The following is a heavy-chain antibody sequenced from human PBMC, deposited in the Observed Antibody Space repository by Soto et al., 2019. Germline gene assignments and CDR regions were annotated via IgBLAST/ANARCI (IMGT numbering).Heavy chain of an antibody. V-gene: IGHV1-18*01. CDR2: ISGYNGDT. D-gene: IGHD2-8*01. Sequence: QGQLVQSRAELKKPGASVKVSCKASDYTFTRYGISWVRQAPGQGLEWMGWISGYNGDTNYAQKFQGRVTMTIDTSTTTAYMGLRSLTSDDTAVYYCAKNGQPPYYYYGMDVWGQGTTVTVSS. CDR3: AKNGQPPYYYYGMDV. CDR1: DYTFTRYG. J-gene: IGHJ6*02.